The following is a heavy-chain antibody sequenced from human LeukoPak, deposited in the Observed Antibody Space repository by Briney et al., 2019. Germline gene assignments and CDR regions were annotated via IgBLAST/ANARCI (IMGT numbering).Heavy chain of an antibody. J-gene: IGHJ6*03. V-gene: IGHV4-39*01. Sequence: PSETLSLTCTVSGGSISSSSYYWGWIRQPPGKGLEWIGSIYYSGSTYYNPSLKSRVTISVDTSKNQFSLKLSSVTAADTAVYYCARPHLMYYYYYYMDVWGKGTTVTVSS. CDR1: GGSISSSSYY. CDR3: ARPHLMYYYYYYMDV. CDR2: IYYSGST.